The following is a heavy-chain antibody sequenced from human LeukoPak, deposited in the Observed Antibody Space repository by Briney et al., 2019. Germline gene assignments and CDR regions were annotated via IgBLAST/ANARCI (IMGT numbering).Heavy chain of an antibody. V-gene: IGHV4-34*01. CDR2: ISHSGST. J-gene: IGHJ4*02. D-gene: IGHD3-9*01. CDR1: GGSFSGYC. Sequence: SETLSLTCAVYGGSFSGYCWSWIRQPPGKGLEWIGEISHSGSTNYNPSLKSRVTISVDTSKNQFSLKLSSVTAADTAVYYCARGGYRLDDILTGYYLPFDYWGQGTLVTVSS. CDR3: ARGGYRLDDILTGYYLPFDY.